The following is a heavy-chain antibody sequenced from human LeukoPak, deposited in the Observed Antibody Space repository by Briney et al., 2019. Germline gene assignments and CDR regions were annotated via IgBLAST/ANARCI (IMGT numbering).Heavy chain of an antibody. CDR3: ARVTTHYCSGGSCYTFDY. D-gene: IGHD2-15*01. V-gene: IGHV4-4*07. CDR2: IYTSGST. J-gene: IGHJ4*01. CDR1: GGSISSYY. Sequence: PSETLSLTCTVSGGSISSYYWSWIRQPAGKGLEWIGRIYTSGSTNYNPSLKSRVTMSVDTSKNQFSLKLSSVTAADTAVYYCARVTTHYCSGGSCYTFDYWGHGTLVTVSS.